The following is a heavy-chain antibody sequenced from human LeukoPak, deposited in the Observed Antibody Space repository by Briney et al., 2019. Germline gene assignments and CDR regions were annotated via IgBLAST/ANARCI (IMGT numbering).Heavy chain of an antibody. J-gene: IGHJ2*01. D-gene: IGHD2-2*01. Sequence: ASVKVSCKASGYSFTGHYINWVRQAPGQGLEWMGWINANNGGTNYAQKFQDRVTMARDTSITTAYMELGGLRVDDTAIYYCTRDSSVVPLVANWYYDLWGRGTLVNVSS. CDR2: INANNGGT. V-gene: IGHV1-2*02. CDR1: GYSFTGHY. CDR3: TRDSSVVPLVANWYYDL.